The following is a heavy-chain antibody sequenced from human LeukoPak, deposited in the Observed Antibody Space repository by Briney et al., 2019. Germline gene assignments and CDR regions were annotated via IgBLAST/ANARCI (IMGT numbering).Heavy chain of an antibody. J-gene: IGHJ4*02. CDR3: AREMVGGLGYCGSASCK. V-gene: IGHV1-2*02. Sequence: ASVRVSCKASGYTFTDYYIHWVRQAPGQGLEWMGWINPNSGGTNYAQKFQGRVTMTRDTSISTVYMELSGLRSDDTAVYYCAREMVGGLGYCGSASCKWGQGSLVTVSS. CDR1: GYTFTDYY. CDR2: INPNSGGT. D-gene: IGHD2-2*01.